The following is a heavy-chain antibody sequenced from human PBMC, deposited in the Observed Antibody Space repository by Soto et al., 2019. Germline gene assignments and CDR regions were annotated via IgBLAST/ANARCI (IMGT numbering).Heavy chain of an antibody. V-gene: IGHV3-15*01. Sequence: HLVESGGGLVKPGGSLRLSCAGSGFIFTNAWMSWVRQTPGKGLEWVGRIKSQADGGTTDSVSTVESRFIISRDDHKNTIYLQMNILKTEYTAVYYCTRGIHNRWGRGVLVTVSS. CDR1: GFIFTNAW. CDR3: TRGIHNR. J-gene: IGHJ4*02. D-gene: IGHD1-1*01. CDR2: IKSQADGGTT.